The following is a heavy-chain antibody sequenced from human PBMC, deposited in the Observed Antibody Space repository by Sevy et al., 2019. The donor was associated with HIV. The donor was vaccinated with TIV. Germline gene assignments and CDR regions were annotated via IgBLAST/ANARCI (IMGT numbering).Heavy chain of an antibody. CDR3: ARSKNDYSNAVEFDS. D-gene: IGHD4-4*01. CDR1: GGSVSSGDHH. CDR2: IFYSGTT. J-gene: IGHJ4*02. V-gene: IGHV4-30-4*02. Sequence: SDTLSLTCSVSGGSVSSGDHHWSWIRQTPGKGLEWIGYIFYSGTTYYNPSLKSRITVSVDTSKNQFYLKLDSVTAADTAVYFCARSKNDYSNAVEFDSWGQGTLVTVSS.